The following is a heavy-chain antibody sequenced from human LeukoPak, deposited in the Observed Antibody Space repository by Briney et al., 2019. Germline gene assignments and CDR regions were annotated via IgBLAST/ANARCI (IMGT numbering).Heavy chain of an antibody. Sequence: GGSLRLSCAASGFTLTSFGMHWVRQVPGKGLEWVTFISYHGENTFYKESVRGRFTVSRDNSKDTLYLEMNNLRLEDTAIYYCAKGAWAGVAATATNWGQGTLVTVSS. CDR3: AKGAWAGVAATATN. D-gene: IGHD6-13*01. CDR2: ISYHGENT. J-gene: IGHJ4*02. V-gene: IGHV3-30*18. CDR1: GFTLTSFG.